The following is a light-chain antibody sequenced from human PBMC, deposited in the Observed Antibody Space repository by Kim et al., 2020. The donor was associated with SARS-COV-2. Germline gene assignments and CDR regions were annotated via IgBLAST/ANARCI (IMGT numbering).Light chain of an antibody. Sequence: SLPPGERATLPCRASQSVSSYLAWYQQKPGQTPRLLIYDASTRATGIPARFSGSGSGTDFTLTISSLEPEDFAVYYCQQRSDRVTFGQGTRLEIK. J-gene: IGKJ5*01. CDR2: DAS. V-gene: IGKV3-11*01. CDR3: QQRSDRVT. CDR1: QSVSSY.